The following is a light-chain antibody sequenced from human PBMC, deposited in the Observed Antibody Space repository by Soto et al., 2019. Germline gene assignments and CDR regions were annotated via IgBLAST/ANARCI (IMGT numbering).Light chain of an antibody. CDR3: QQCATPPLT. CDR1: QSVGKNS. CDR2: DAS. Sequence: DIVLTQSPGTLSLSPGERATLACRASQSVGKNSLAWYHQKPGQAPRLLIYDASSRATGIPDRFSGSGYGTDFTLNINSLEPEDCAVYYCQQCATPPLTFGQGNRVEI. V-gene: IGKV3-20*01. J-gene: IGKJ1*01.